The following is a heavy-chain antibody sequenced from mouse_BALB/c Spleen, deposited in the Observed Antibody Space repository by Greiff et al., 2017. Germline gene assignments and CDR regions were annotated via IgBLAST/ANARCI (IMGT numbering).Heavy chain of an antibody. CDR3: AREEYGNCYAMDY. J-gene: IGHJ4*01. V-gene: IGHV14-3*02. D-gene: IGHD2-10*02. CDR1: GFNIKDTY. CDR2: IDPANGNT. Sequence: VQLQQSGAELVKPGASVKLSCTASGFNIKDTYMHWVKQRPEQGLEWIGRIDPANGNTKYDPKFQGKATITADTSSNTAYLQLSSLTSEDTAVYYCAREEYGNCYAMDYWGQGTSVTVSS.